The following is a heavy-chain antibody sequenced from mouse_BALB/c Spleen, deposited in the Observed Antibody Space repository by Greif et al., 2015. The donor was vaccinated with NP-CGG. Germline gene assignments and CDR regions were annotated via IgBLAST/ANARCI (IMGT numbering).Heavy chain of an antibody. Sequence: DLVKPGASVKLSCKASGYTFTSHWINWIEQRPGQGLEWIGRIAPGSGSTYYNEMFKGKATLTVDTSSSTAYIQLSSLSSEDSAVYFCARDYYGYGYFDYWGQGTTLTVSS. J-gene: IGHJ2*01. D-gene: IGHD1-2*01. V-gene: IGHV1S41*01. CDR2: IAPGSGST. CDR3: ARDYYGYGYFDY. CDR1: GYTFTSHW.